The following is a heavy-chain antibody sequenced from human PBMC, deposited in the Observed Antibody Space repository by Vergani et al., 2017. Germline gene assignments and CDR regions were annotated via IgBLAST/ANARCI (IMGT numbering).Heavy chain of an antibody. D-gene: IGHD3-22*01. CDR2: ISWNSGAV. V-gene: IGHV3-9*01. CDR1: GITFWKFG. J-gene: IGHJ4*02. CDR3: AKGSRIVVAESID. Sequence: EVQLVESGGGLVQPGGSLRLSCEASGITFWKFGMHWVRQGPGKGLEWVSGISWNSGAVDYADSVRGRFTISRDNSKNTLYLQMNSLRAEDTAVYYCAKGSRIVVAESIDWGQGTLVTVSS.